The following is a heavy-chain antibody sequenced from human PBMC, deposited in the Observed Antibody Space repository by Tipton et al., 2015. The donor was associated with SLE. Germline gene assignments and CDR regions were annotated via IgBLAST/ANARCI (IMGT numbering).Heavy chain of an antibody. CDR1: GFSLSDYS. V-gene: IGHV3-69-1*02. J-gene: IGHJ5*02. CDR3: VRRADYDFWTGPKWFDP. D-gene: IGHD3-3*01. CDR2: ITDSGDGA. Sequence: SLRLSCAASGFSLSDYSMNWVRQAPGKGLEWVSAITDSGDGANYADSVKGRFTISRDNAKNSLYLQMNSLRVEDTAVYYCVRRADYDFWTGPKWFDPWGQGTLVTVSS.